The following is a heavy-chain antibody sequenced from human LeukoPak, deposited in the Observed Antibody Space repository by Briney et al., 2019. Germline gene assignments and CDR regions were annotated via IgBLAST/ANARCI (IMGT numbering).Heavy chain of an antibody. Sequence: ASVKVSCKAAGYTFTSYDINWVRQATGQGLEWMGWMNPNSGNTGYAQKFQGRVTMTRNTSISTAYVELSSLRSEDTAVYYCARGASSLSGGSCYYWGQGTLVTVSS. J-gene: IGHJ4*02. CDR1: GYTFTSYD. CDR3: ARGASSLSGGSCYY. V-gene: IGHV1-8*01. CDR2: MNPNSGNT. D-gene: IGHD2-15*01.